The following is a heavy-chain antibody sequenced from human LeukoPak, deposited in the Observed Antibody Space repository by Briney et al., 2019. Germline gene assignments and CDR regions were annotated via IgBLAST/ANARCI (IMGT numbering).Heavy chain of an antibody. CDR2: FYYSERN. J-gene: IGHJ3*02. D-gene: IGHD5-18*01. CDR3: ARGRYIYGSPDDAFDI. V-gene: IGHV4-30-4*07. CDR1: GGSISSGGYS. Sequence: SETLSLTCAVSGGSISSGGYSWSWIRQPPGKGLEWIGYFYYSERNYYNPSLRSRVTISADTSKNQLSLKLSSVTAADTAVYYCARGRYIYGSPDDAFDIWGQGTMVTVSS.